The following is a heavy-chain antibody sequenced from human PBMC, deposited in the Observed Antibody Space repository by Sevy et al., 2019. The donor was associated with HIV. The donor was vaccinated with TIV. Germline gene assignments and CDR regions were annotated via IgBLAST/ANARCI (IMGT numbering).Heavy chain of an antibody. Sequence: ASVKVSCRASGYTFRSYGISWVRQAPGQGLEWMGWISPYTGDTDFAQTVQGRVSMTSDTSTSTAYMELRSLRSDDTAVYYCARDKPQGVVVLPGAMWEGVDYWGQGTLVTVSS. V-gene: IGHV1-18*01. CDR1: GYTFRSYG. J-gene: IGHJ4*02. CDR2: ISPYTGDT. D-gene: IGHD2-2*01. CDR3: ARDKPQGVVVLPGAMWEGVDY.